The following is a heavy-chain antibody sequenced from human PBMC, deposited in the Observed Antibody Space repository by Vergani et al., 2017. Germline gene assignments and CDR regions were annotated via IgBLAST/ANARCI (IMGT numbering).Heavy chain of an antibody. D-gene: IGHD1-1*01. V-gene: IGHV4-39*07. CDR3: ARDDWKSMDV. Sequence: QLQLQESGPGLVKPSETLSLTCTVSGGSISSSSYYWGWLRQPPGKGLEWIGSIYYSGSTYYNPSLKSRVTISVDTSKNHFSLKLSSVTAADTAVYYCARDDWKSMDVSGKGTTVTVSS. CDR2: IYYSGST. CDR1: GGSISSSSYY. J-gene: IGHJ6*03.